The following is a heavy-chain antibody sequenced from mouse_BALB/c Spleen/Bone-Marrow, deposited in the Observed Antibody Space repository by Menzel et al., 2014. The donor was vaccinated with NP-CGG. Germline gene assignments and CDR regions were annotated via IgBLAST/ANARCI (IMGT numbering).Heavy chain of an antibody. CDR2: INPSNGGT. D-gene: IGHD1-1*01. J-gene: IGHJ1*01. CDR3: TRSNYGYWYFDV. Sequence: VQLQESGAKLVKPGASVKLSCKASGYTFSSYYMYWVKQRPGQGLEWIGEINPSNGGTKFNEKFKSKATLTVDKSSSTAYMQLSSLTSEDSAVYYCTRSNYGYWYFDVWGAATTVTVSS. V-gene: IGHV1S16*01. CDR1: GYTFSSYY.